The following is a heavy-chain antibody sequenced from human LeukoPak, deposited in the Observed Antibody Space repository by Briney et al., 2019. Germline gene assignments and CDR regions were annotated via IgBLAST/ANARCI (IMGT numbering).Heavy chain of an antibody. J-gene: IGHJ3*02. D-gene: IGHD1-7*01. CDR3: ARAGLTGTTWAFDI. CDR1: GGTFSSYA. Sequence: SVKVSCKASGGTFSSYAISWVRQAPGQGVEWMGGIIPMFGTANYAQKFQGRVTITTDESTSTAYMELSSLSSKDTAVYYCARAGLTGTTWAFDIWGQGTMVTVSS. CDR2: IIPMFGTA. V-gene: IGHV1-69*05.